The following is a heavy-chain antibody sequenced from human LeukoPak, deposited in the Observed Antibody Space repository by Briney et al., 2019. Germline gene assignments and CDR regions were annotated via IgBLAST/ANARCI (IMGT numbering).Heavy chain of an antibody. V-gene: IGHV3-23*01. CDR3: AKDRHGSGINPSPFDY. D-gene: IGHD3-10*01. CDR2: ISGSGGST. CDR1: GFTFSSYA. J-gene: IGHJ4*02. Sequence: GGSLRLSCAASGFTFSSYAMSWVRQAPGKGLEWVSAISGSGGSTYYADSVKGRFAVSRDNSKNTLYLQMNSLRAEDTAVYYCAKDRHGSGINPSPFDYWGQGTLVTVSS.